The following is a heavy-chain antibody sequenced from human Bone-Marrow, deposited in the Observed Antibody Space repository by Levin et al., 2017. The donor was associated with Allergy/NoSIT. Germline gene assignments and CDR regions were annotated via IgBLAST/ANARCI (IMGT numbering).Heavy chain of an antibody. J-gene: IGHJ4*02. CDR2: INQSGRS. Sequence: KSSETLSLTCAVYGGSFNDYWNYWSWIRQPPGKGLEWIGEINQSGRSSYNPSLKGRVFISVDASKRQFSLSLSSVTAADTAVYYCARGQERRGMFAVDPQLDYWGQGTLVIVSS. CDR3: ARGQERRGMFAVDPQLDY. CDR1: GGSFNDYWNY. D-gene: IGHD3-3*02. V-gene: IGHV4-34*01.